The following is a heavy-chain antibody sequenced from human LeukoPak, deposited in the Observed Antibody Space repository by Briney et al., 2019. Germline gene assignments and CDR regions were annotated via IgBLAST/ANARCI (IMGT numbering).Heavy chain of an antibody. Sequence: ASVKVSCKASRYTFTGYYMHWVRQAPGQGLEWMGWINPNSGDTNYAQKFQGRVTMTRDTSISTAYMELTRLRSDDTAVYYCARGEGSSWCFLDWGQGTLVTVSS. D-gene: IGHD6-13*01. CDR3: ARGEGSSWCFLD. CDR2: INPNSGDT. V-gene: IGHV1-2*02. J-gene: IGHJ4*02. CDR1: RYTFTGYY.